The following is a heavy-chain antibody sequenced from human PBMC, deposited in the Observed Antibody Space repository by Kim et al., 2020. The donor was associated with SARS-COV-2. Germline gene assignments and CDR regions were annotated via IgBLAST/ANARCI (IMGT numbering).Heavy chain of an antibody. CDR3: AKARGVCFGVVRGIYYYYGLDA. V-gene: IGHV3-23*01. D-gene: IGHD3-10*01. CDR1: GFTFSSYA. J-gene: IGHJ6*02. CDR2: ISGSGGST. Sequence: GGSLRLSCAASGFTFSSYAMSWVRQAPGKGLEWVSAISGSGGSTYYADSVKGRFTISRDNSKNTLYLQMNSLRAEDTAVYYCAKARGVCFGVVRGIYYYYGLDAWGQGTTVTVSS.